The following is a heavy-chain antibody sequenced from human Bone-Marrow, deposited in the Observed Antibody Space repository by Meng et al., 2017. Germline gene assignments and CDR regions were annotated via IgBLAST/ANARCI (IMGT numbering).Heavy chain of an antibody. CDR3: ARAFFALVGVISYFQH. D-gene: IGHD6-13*01. CDR1: GYTFTGYY. V-gene: IGHV1-2*02. Sequence: ASVKVSCKASGYTFTGYYMHWVRQAPGQGLEWMGWINPNSGGTNYAQKFQGRVTMTRDTSISTAYMELSRLRSDDTAVYYCARAFFALVGVISYFQHWGQGTLVTVSS. CDR2: INPNSGGT. J-gene: IGHJ1*01.